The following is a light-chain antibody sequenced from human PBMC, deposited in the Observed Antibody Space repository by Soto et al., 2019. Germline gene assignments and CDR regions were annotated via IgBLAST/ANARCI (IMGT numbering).Light chain of an antibody. CDR2: EVN. Sequence: QSVLAQPPSASGSPGQSVTISCTGTSSDAGGDNYVSWYQQHPGKAPKLMIYEVNKRPSGVPYRFSGSKSGNTASLTVSGLQAEDEADYYCSSYAGRNTFVFGTGTKATV. CDR1: SSDAGGDNY. V-gene: IGLV2-8*01. CDR3: SSYAGRNTFV. J-gene: IGLJ1*01.